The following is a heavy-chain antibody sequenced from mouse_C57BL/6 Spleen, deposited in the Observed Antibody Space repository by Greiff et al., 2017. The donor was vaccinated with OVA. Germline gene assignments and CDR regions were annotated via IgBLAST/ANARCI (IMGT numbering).Heavy chain of an antibody. V-gene: IGHV1-81*01. Sequence: QVQLQQSGAELARPGASVKLSCKASGYTFTSYGISWVKQRTGQGLEWIGEIYPRSGNTYYNEKFKGKATLTADKSSSTAYMELRSLTSEDSAVYFCAREGFNTEVAKYFDDWGQGTTLTVSS. CDR3: AREGFNTEVAKYFDD. CDR2: IYPRSGNT. J-gene: IGHJ2*01. CDR1: GYTFTSYG. D-gene: IGHD1-1*01.